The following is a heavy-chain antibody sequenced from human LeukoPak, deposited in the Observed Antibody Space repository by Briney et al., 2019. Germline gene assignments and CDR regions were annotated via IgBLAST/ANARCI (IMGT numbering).Heavy chain of an antibody. Sequence: GGSLRLSCAASGFTFSNYWMSWVRQAPGKGLEWVANIKQDGSEKYYVDSVKGRFTISRDNFKNTLYLQMDSLRAEDTAVYYCAKIPQVSIFGVPNFDDWGRGTLVTVSS. CDR2: IKQDGSEK. J-gene: IGHJ4*02. V-gene: IGHV3-7*03. CDR3: AKIPQVSIFGVPNFDD. D-gene: IGHD3-3*01. CDR1: GFTFSNYW.